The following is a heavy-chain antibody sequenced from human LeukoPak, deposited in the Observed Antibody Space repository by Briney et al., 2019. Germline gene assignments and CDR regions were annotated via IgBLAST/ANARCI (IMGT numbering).Heavy chain of an antibody. Sequence: GRSLRLSCAASGFTFSSYAMSWVRQAPGKGLEWVSAICGSGGSTYYADSVKGRFTISRDNSKNTLYLQMNSLRAEDTAVYYCAKDQSRYFYDSSAYPRNWFDPWGQGTLVTVSS. CDR3: AKDQSRYFYDSSAYPRNWFDP. D-gene: IGHD3-22*01. CDR1: GFTFSSYA. V-gene: IGHV3-23*01. J-gene: IGHJ5*02. CDR2: ICGSGGST.